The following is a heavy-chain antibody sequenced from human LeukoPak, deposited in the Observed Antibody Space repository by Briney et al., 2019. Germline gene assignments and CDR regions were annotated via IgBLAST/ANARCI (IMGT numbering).Heavy chain of an antibody. Sequence: PGGSLRLSCAASGFTFSSYSMNWVRQAPGKGLEWVSYISSSSSTIYYADSVKGRFTISRDNAKNSLYLQMNSLRAEDTAVYYCARAVGGYSSSVGYWGQGTLVTVSS. V-gene: IGHV3-48*01. D-gene: IGHD6-6*01. CDR3: ARAVGGYSSSVGY. CDR1: GFTFSSYS. J-gene: IGHJ4*02. CDR2: ISSSSSTI.